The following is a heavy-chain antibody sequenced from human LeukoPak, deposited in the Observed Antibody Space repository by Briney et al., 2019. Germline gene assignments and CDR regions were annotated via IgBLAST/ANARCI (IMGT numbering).Heavy chain of an antibody. V-gene: IGHV3-53*01. J-gene: IGHJ4*02. CDR2: IYSGGTT. CDR1: GFSVETNY. CDR3: VRDLNRYGLDS. D-gene: IGHD1-14*01. Sequence: GGSLRLSCTASGFSVETNYMTWVRQAPGKGLEWVSTIYSGGTTYYADSVKGRFTLSRDNSQNTLFLQLNSLTDEDTAIYYCVRDLNRYGLDSWGQGTRVTVSS.